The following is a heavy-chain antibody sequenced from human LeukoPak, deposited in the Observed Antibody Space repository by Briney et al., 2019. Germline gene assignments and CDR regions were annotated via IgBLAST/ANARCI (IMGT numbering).Heavy chain of an antibody. CDR2: IKPNSGGT. J-gene: IGHJ4*02. V-gene: IGHV1-2*02. D-gene: IGHD3-9*01. Sequence: GASVKVSCKASGYTFTGHSMDWVGQAPGQGLEWMGWIKPNSGGTNYAQKFQGRVTMTRDTSISTAYMELSRLRSDDTAVYYCARGPHGRIYDILTGFDYWGQGTLVTVSS. CDR3: ARGPHGRIYDILTGFDY. CDR1: GYTFTGHS.